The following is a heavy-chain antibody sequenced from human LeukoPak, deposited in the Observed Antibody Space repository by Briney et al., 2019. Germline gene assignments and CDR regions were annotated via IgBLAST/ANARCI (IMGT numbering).Heavy chain of an antibody. CDR2: IYYSGST. J-gene: IGHJ2*01. Sequence: SETLSLTCTVSGGSISSSSYYWGWIRQPPGKGLEWIGSIYYSGSTYYNPALKSRVTISVYTSKNQFSLKLSSVTAADTAVYYCARRRQYYSSLFWNFDLWARGTRVSVSS. CDR1: GGSISSSSYY. D-gene: IGHD2/OR15-2a*01. V-gene: IGHV4-39*01. CDR3: ARRRQYYSSLFWNFDL.